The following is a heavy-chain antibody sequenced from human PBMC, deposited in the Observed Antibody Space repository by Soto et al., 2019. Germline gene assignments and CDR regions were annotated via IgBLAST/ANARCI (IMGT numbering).Heavy chain of an antibody. J-gene: IGHJ4*02. Sequence: GASVKVSCKASGYTFISYGICWVRQAPGQGLEWMGWISAYNDYTNYAQKLQGRVTMTTDTSTRIAYLELRSLRSDDTAVYYCARDLGYYILTGYPSYYFDYLGRGTLVVVSS. D-gene: IGHD3-9*01. CDR1: GYTFISYG. V-gene: IGHV1-18*01. CDR3: ARDLGYYILTGYPSYYFDY. CDR2: ISAYNDYT.